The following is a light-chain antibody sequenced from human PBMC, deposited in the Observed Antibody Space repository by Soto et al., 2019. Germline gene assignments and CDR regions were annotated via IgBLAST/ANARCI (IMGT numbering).Light chain of an antibody. CDR2: SNN. CDR1: SSNIGRNT. V-gene: IGLV1-44*01. Sequence: QSVLTQPPSASGTPGQRVTISCSGSSSNIGRNTESWYQQLQGTAPTLLIYSNNQRPSGVPDRCSGSNSGSSGSLAISGLQSEEEADYYCAGWYDSLNGPVFGGGTKLTVL. J-gene: IGLJ2*01. CDR3: AGWYDSLNGPV.